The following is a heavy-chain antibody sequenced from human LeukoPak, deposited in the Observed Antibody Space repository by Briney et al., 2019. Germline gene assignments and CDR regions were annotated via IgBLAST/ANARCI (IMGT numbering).Heavy chain of an antibody. V-gene: IGHV4-34*01. D-gene: IGHD1/OR15-1a*01. CDR2: INHSGST. CDR1: GGSISRYY. J-gene: IGHJ4*02. CDR3: ARRGGNKGVHRFDY. Sequence: SETLSLTCTVYGGSISRYYWSWIRQPPGKGLEWIGEINHSGSTNYNPSLKSRVTISVDTSKNQFSLKLSSVTAADTAVYYCARRGGNKGVHRFDYWGQGTLVTVTS.